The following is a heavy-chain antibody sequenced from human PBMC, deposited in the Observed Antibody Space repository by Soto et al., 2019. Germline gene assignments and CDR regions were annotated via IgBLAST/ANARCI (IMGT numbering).Heavy chain of an antibody. Sequence: QITLKESGPTLVKPTQTLPLPCTFSGFSLSTSGVGVGWIRQPPGKALEWLALIYWDDNKRYSPSLKSRLTIHKDTTKNQVVLTMTNMDPVATATDYCAHRRGLWFGGQDVIWFDPRGPGTLVTRSS. J-gene: IGHJ5*02. V-gene: IGHV2-5*02. CDR1: GFSLSTSGVG. CDR2: IYWDDNK. CDR3: AHRRGLWFGGQDVIWFDP. D-gene: IGHD3-10*01.